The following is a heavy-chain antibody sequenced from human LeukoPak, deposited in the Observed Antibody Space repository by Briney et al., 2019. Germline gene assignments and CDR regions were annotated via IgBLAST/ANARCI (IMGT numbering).Heavy chain of an antibody. J-gene: IGHJ4*02. V-gene: IGHV3-30*18. CDR3: AKDRDYYDSSGFDY. D-gene: IGHD3-22*01. CDR1: GFTFSGYS. CDR2: ISYDGSNK. Sequence: SGGSLRLSCAASGFTFSGYSMNWVRQAPGKGLEWVAVISYDGSNKYYADSVKGRFTISRDNSKNTLYLQMNSLRAEDTAVYYCAKDRDYYDSSGFDYWGQGTLVTVSS.